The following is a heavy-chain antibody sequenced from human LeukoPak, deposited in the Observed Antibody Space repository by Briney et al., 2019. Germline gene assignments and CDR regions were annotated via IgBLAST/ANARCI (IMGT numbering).Heavy chain of an antibody. V-gene: IGHV3-48*02. CDR3: ARGTSTGYYGMDV. Sequence: GGSLRLSCAASGSTFSSYSMNWVRQAPGKGLGWVSYISSSSSTIYYADSVKGRFTISRDNAKNSLYLQMNSLRDEDTAVYYCARGTSTGYYGMDVWGQGTTVTVSS. J-gene: IGHJ6*02. CDR1: GSTFSSYS. CDR2: ISSSSSTI. D-gene: IGHD2-2*01.